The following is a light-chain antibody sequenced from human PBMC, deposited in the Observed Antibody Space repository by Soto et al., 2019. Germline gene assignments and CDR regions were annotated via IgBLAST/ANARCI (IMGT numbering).Light chain of an antibody. CDR1: QSISSY. V-gene: IGKV3-15*01. J-gene: IGKJ1*01. CDR2: GAS. Sequence: EIFLTQSPSTLSLSPVEIATLSCTASQSISSYLAWYQQKPGQAPRLLIYGASTRATGIPPRFSGSGSGTEFTLTISSLQPEDSAVYYCQQYGSSPKWTFGQGTKVDIK. CDR3: QQYGSSPKWT.